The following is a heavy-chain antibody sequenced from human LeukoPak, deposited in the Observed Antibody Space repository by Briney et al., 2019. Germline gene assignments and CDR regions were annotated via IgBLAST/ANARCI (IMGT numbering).Heavy chain of an antibody. Sequence: PGGSLRLSCAASGFTFSSYAMSWVRQAPGKGLEWVSAISGSGGSTYYADSVKGRFTISRDNSKNTLYLQMNSLRAEDTAVYYCAKDRWGMIGYCSGGSCYTRSLDYWGQGTLVTVSS. J-gene: IGHJ4*02. V-gene: IGHV3-23*01. CDR1: GFTFSSYA. CDR3: AKDRWGMIGYCSGGSCYTRSLDY. D-gene: IGHD2-15*01. CDR2: ISGSGGST.